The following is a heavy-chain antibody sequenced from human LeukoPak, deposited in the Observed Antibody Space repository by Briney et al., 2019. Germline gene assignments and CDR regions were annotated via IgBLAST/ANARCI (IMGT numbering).Heavy chain of an antibody. CDR2: ISSSSSYI. Sequence: GGSLRLSCAASGFTFSSYSMNWVRQAPGKGLEWVSSISSSSSYIYYADSVKGRFTISRDNAKNSLYLQMNSLRAGDTAVYYCARDPRDCSGGSCYSPGGGYFDYWGQGTLVAVSS. V-gene: IGHV3-21*01. CDR1: GFTFSSYS. J-gene: IGHJ4*02. CDR3: ARDPRDCSGGSCYSPGGGYFDY. D-gene: IGHD2-15*01.